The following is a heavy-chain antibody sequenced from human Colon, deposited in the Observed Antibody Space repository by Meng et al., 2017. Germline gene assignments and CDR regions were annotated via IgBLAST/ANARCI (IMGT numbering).Heavy chain of an antibody. CDR2: MSDSGTT. CDR1: VGSVKSGGYH. Sequence: QVHLHESGPGLARASDALSLVCTVSVGSVKSGGYHWRWVRQHPGKGLDYIGFMSDSGTTDYNPSLRSRVSISEIGSSKNQFSLTLRSVTAEDTATYFCARDTVYGTDYWGQGVLVTVSS. V-gene: IGHV4-31*03. CDR3: ARDTVYGTDY. J-gene: IGHJ4*02. D-gene: IGHD5/OR15-5a*01.